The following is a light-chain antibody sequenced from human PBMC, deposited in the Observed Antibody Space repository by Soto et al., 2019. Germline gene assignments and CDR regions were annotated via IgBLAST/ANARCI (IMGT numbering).Light chain of an antibody. CDR1: QSVDSR. CDR2: GAS. V-gene: IGKV3-15*01. CDR3: QQYSKWPLA. Sequence: EVVLTQSPATLSVSPGEGATLSCKASQSVDSRLAWYQQKPGQAPRLLIEGASSRGTDIPARFSGSGSGTEFTLTIPSLQSEDFAVSYCQQYSKWPLALGGGTRVEIK. J-gene: IGKJ4*01.